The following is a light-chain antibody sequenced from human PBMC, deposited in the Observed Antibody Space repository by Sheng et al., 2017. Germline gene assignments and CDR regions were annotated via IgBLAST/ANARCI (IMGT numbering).Light chain of an antibody. CDR1: SSDVGAYDY. Sequence: QSALTQPASVSGSPGQSITISCSGTSSDVGAYDYVSWYQQHPGKAPKLMIYDVTKRPSGVTDRFSGSKSGNTASLTISGLQTEDEGDYYCSSFTTSYTLVFGGGTKLTVL. V-gene: IGLV2-14*03. CDR2: DVT. J-gene: IGLJ3*02. CDR3: SSFTTSYTLV.